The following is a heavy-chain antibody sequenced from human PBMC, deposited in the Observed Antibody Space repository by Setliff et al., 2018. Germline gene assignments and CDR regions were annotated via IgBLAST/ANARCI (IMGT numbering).Heavy chain of an antibody. D-gene: IGHD6-19*01. CDR2: ISYDGSRK. V-gene: IGHV3-30*03. Sequence: LSLTCAVYGGSFSGYYWSWIRQAPGKGLEWVAVISYDGSRKFHADSVKGRFTISRDNSKKTLYLQMNSLRGDDTAVYYCAREGRSSGWYSGDYFYVYMDDWGRGTTVTVSS. CDR1: GGSFSGYY. CDR3: AREGRSSGWYSGDYFYVYMDD. J-gene: IGHJ6*03.